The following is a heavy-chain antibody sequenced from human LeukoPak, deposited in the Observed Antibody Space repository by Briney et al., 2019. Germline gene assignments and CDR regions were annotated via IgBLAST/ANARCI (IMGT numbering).Heavy chain of an antibody. V-gene: IGHV1-18*01. J-gene: IGHJ4*02. D-gene: IGHD3-22*01. CDR1: GYTFTSYG. Sequence: GASVKVSCKASGYTFTSYGISWVRQAPGQGLEWMGWISASNGNTNYAQKLQGRVTMTTDTSTSTAYMELRSLRSDDTAVYYCARDQLVDYDSSGYYSGGSYWGQGTLVTVSS. CDR3: ARDQLVDYDSSGYYSGGSY. CDR2: ISASNGNT.